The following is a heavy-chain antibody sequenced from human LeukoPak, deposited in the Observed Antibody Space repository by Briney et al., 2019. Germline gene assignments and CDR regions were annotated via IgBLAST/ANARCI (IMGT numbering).Heavy chain of an antibody. J-gene: IGHJ4*02. CDR2: ISSSGSTI. CDR3: ARDHRGSGWKGATGQRFDY. V-gene: IGHV3-48*03. D-gene: IGHD6-19*01. Sequence: GGSLRPSCAASGFTFSSYEMNWVRQAPGKGLEWVSYISSSGSTIYYADSVKGRFTISRDNAKNSLYLQMNSLRAEDTAVYYCARDHRGSGWKGATGQRFDYWGQGTLVTVSS. CDR1: GFTFSSYE.